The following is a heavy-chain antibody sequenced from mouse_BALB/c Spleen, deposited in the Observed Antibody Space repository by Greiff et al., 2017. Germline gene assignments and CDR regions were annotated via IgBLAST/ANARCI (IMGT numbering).Heavy chain of an antibody. CDR3: AKTGGYYYGSSPAWFAY. D-gene: IGHD1-1*01. CDR1: GYSITSGYS. J-gene: IGHJ3*01. CDR2: IHYSGST. Sequence: EVKLVESGPDLVKPSQSLSLTCTVTGYSITSGYSWHWIRQFPGNKLEWMGYIHYSGSTNYNPSLKSRISITRDTSKNQFFLQLNSVTTEDTATYYCAKTGGYYYGSSPAWFAYWGQGTLVTVSA. V-gene: IGHV3-1*02.